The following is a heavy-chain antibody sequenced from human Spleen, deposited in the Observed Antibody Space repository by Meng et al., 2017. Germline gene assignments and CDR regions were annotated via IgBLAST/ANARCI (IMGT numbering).Heavy chain of an antibody. D-gene: IGHD3-22*01. J-gene: IGHJ3*02. CDR1: GFTFSDCY. Sequence: GESLKISCAASGFTFSDCYMTWIRQAPGKGLEWVSYISSSGTTIYYADSVKGRFTISRDNSKNTLYLQMNSLRAEDTAVYYCANYYDSSGYYFIRGDAFDIWGQGTMVTVSS. V-gene: IGHV3-11*01. CDR3: ANYYDSSGYYFIRGDAFDI. CDR2: ISSSGTTI.